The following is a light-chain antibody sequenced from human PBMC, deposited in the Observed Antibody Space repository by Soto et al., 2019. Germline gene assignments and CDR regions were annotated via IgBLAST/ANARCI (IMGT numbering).Light chain of an antibody. CDR2: GAS. Sequence: IVMTQSPATLSVSPGERATLSCRASQSVSSNLAWYQQKPGQAPRLLIFGASIRATGVPARFSAGGSGTEFTLTISILQSEDFATYYCQQYNDWPTYTFGQGTNLEIK. CDR3: QQYNDWPTYT. V-gene: IGKV3D-15*03. CDR1: QSVSSN. J-gene: IGKJ2*01.